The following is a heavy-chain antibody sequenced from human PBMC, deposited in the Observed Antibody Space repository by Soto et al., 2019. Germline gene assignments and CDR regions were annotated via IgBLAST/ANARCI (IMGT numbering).Heavy chain of an antibody. J-gene: IGHJ3*02. CDR1: GFTFSSYS. Sequence: GGSLRLSCAASGFTFSSYSMNWVRQAPGKGLEWVSSISSSSSYIYYADSVKGRFTISRDNAKNSLYLQMNSLRAEDTAVYYCARAKNYDFWSGYDAFDIWGQGTMVTVSS. V-gene: IGHV3-21*01. CDR2: ISSSSSYI. CDR3: ARAKNYDFWSGYDAFDI. D-gene: IGHD3-3*01.